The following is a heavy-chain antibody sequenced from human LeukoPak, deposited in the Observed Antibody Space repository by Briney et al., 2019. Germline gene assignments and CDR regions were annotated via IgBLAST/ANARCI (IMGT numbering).Heavy chain of an antibody. CDR2: IYYSGGT. CDR1: GGSISSSSYH. Sequence: SETLSLTCSVSGGSISSSSYHWGWIRQPPGKGMEWIGSIYYSGGTYYTPSLKSRVTISVDTSKNQFSLKLSSVTAADTAVYYCASHYRNYILDYWGQGTLVTVSS. J-gene: IGHJ4*02. D-gene: IGHD4-11*01. CDR3: ASHYRNYILDY. V-gene: IGHV4-39*01.